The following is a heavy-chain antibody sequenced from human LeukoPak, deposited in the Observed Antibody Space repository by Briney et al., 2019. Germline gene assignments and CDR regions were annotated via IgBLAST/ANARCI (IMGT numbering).Heavy chain of an antibody. CDR3: AREDVNTEVYYYSGMDV. D-gene: IGHD3-16*01. Sequence: ASVKVSCKASGYTFTGYYLHWVRQAPGQGLEWMGWINPNSGGTKFAQKFQGRVTMTRDTSITTAYMELRSPKSDDTAVYYCAREDVNTEVYYYSGMDVWGQGTTVTVS. V-gene: IGHV1-2*02. CDR2: INPNSGGT. CDR1: GYTFTGYY. J-gene: IGHJ6*02.